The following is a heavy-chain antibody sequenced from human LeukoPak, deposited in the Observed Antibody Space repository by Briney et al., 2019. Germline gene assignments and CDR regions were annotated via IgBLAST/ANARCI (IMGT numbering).Heavy chain of an antibody. J-gene: IGHJ4*02. CDR2: IYYSGST. Sequence: SETLSLTCTVSGGSISSYYWSWIRQPPGKGLDWIGYIYYSGSTNYNPSLKSRVTISVDTSKNQFSLKLSSVTAADTAVYYCALLVGATEYFDYWGQGTLVTVSS. V-gene: IGHV4-59*01. CDR3: ALLVGATEYFDY. CDR1: GGSISSYY. D-gene: IGHD1-26*01.